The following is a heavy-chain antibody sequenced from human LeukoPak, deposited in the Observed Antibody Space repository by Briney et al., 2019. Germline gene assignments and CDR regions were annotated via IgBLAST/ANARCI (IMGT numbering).Heavy chain of an antibody. CDR3: ATFRDGYNGFDY. V-gene: IGHV4-59*01. CDR2: IYYSGST. J-gene: IGHJ4*02. D-gene: IGHD5-24*01. Sequence: SETLSLTCTVSGGSISSYYWSWIRQPPGKGLEWIGYIYYSGSTNYNPFLKSRVTISVDTSKNQFSLKLSSVTAADTAVYYCATFRDGYNGFDYWGQGTLVTVSS. CDR1: GGSISSYY.